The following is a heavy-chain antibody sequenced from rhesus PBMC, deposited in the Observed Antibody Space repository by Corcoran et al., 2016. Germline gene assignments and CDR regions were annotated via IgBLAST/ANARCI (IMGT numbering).Heavy chain of an antibody. V-gene: IGHV4-165*02. Sequence: QVQLQESGPGLVKPSVTLSLTCAVSGASISGFYWNWLTQPPGKGLGWIASIVGSSWHSYHSPSLSSRVAMSTDTSNNHVSLKLIAVTAADTATYYCAKKGCAWYTPFDHWGQGVLVTVSS. CDR3: AKKGCAWYTPFDH. J-gene: IGHJ4*01. CDR1: GASISGFY. CDR2: IVGSSWHS. D-gene: IGHD2-39*02.